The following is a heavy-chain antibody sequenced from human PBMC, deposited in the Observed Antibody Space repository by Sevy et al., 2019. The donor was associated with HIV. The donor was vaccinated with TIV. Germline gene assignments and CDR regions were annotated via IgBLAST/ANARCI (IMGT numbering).Heavy chain of an antibody. V-gene: IGHV4-30-4*01. CDR3: ARSLGYCSGGSCYSGLFVDY. CDR2: IYYSGST. J-gene: IGHJ4*02. Sequence: SETLSLTCTVSGGSISSGDYYWSWIRQPPGKGLEWIGYIYYSGSTYYNPSLKSRVTISVDTSKNQFSLKLSSVTAADTAVYYCARSLGYCSGGSCYSGLFVDYWGQGTLVTVSS. D-gene: IGHD2-15*01. CDR1: GGSISSGDYY.